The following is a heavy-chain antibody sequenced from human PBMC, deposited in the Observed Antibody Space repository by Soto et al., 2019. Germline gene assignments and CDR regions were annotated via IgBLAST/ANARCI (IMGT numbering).Heavy chain of an antibody. CDR3: VRVIAAMQNWIDP. J-gene: IGHJ5*02. CDR2: IYHTGTT. V-gene: IGHV4-30-4*01. Sequence: QVPLQESGPGLVKPSQTLSLTSTVSGGSISNVGYFWSWIRQPPGKGLEWIGFIYHTGTTYYNSSLRSRVNIAIDTSKSQFSLKMNSVKAADTAVYYCVRVIAAMQNWIDPWGQGTLVTVSP. D-gene: IGHD2-2*01. CDR1: GGSISNVGYF.